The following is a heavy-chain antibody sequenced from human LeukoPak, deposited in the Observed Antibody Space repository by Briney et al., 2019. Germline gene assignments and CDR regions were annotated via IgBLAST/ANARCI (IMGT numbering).Heavy chain of an antibody. Sequence: GGSLRLSCAASGFSVSGDYMNWVRQAPGKGLEWVSVIYGGINTYYADSVKGRFTISRDNSKNTVYLQMNSLRVDDTAVYYCARGSYDWGQGTLVTVSS. V-gene: IGHV3-53*01. D-gene: IGHD5-12*01. CDR2: IYGGINT. CDR3: ARGSYD. CDR1: GFSVSGDY. J-gene: IGHJ4*02.